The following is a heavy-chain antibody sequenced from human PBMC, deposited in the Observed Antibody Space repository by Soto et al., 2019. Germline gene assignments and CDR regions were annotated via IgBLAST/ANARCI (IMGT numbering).Heavy chain of an antibody. CDR3: ASGLGSMAGHYYYLDV. J-gene: IGHJ6*03. Sequence: PGGSLRLSCAASGFTFNTYWMHWVRQAPGKGLVWVSRANSDGSSTTYADSVKGRFTISRDNAKNSLYLQMNSLRAEDTAVYYCASGLGSMAGHYYYLDVWGKGTTVTVSS. V-gene: IGHV3-74*03. CDR2: ANSDGSST. D-gene: IGHD6-6*01. CDR1: GFTFNTYW.